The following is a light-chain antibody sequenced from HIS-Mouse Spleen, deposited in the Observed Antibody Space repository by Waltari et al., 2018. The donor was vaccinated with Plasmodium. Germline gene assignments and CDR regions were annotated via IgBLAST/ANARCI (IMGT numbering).Light chain of an antibody. CDR2: GAS. V-gene: IGKV3-20*01. CDR1: QSVSSSY. J-gene: IGKJ2*01. CDR3: QQYGSSPYT. Sequence: EIALTQSPGTLSLSPGDRATLSCRARQSVSSSYLAWYQQKPGQAPRLLIYGASSRATGIPDRFSGSGSGTDFTLTISRLEPEDFAVYYCQQYGSSPYTFGQGTKLEIK.